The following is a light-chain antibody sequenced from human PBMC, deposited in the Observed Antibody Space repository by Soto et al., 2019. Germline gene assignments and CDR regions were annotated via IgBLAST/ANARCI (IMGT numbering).Light chain of an antibody. J-gene: IGKJ1*01. V-gene: IGKV3-11*01. CDR2: DAS. Sequence: ETESSQSPATLSLSPGERATLSCRASQSVSSYLAWYQQKPGQPPRLLIYDASNRATGIPARFSGSGSGTDFTLTISSLEPEDFALFYCHQYGISPPPFGPGTKVDIK. CDR1: QSVSSY. CDR3: HQYGISPPP.